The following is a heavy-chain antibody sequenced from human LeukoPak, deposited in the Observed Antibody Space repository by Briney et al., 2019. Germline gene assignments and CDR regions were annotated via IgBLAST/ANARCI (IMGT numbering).Heavy chain of an antibody. D-gene: IGHD2-21*02. Sequence: SETLSLTCTVSGGSISNYYWSWIRQPPGEGLEWIGYIYSSGSTNYNPSLRSRVTISVDTSKNQFSLKLSSMTAADTAVYYCARFAYCGGHCWYYFDYWGQGSLVTVSS. CDR2: IYSSGST. CDR3: ARFAYCGGHCWYYFDY. J-gene: IGHJ4*02. V-gene: IGHV4-59*01. CDR1: GGSISNYY.